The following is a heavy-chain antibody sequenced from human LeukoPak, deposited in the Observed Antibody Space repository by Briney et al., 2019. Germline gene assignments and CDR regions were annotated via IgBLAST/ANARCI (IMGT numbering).Heavy chain of an antibody. D-gene: IGHD6-13*01. Sequence: PSETLSLTCAVYGGSFSGYYWSWIRQPPGKGLEWIGEINHSGSTNYNPSLKSRVTISVETSKNQFSLKLSSVTAADTAVYYCARSQPRIAARHGGFDYWGQGTLVTVSS. CDR3: ARSQPRIAARHGGFDY. V-gene: IGHV4-34*01. CDR1: GGSFSGYY. CDR2: INHSGST. J-gene: IGHJ4*02.